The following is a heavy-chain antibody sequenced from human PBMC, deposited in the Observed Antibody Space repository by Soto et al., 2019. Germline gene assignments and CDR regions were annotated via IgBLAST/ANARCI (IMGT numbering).Heavy chain of an antibody. Sequence: QVQLVESGGGVVQPGGSLRLSCAASGFILSDFAMHWVRQAPGRGLEWVAVILKDGKSKYYADSVRGRFTISSDTSKDTIFLQLTSLRLDDSAVYYCAKTGCNGGSCFSWFDPWGQGNPVTVSS. CDR2: ILKDGKSK. D-gene: IGHD2-15*01. CDR3: AKTGCNGGSCFSWFDP. CDR1: GFILSDFA. V-gene: IGHV3-30*04. J-gene: IGHJ5*02.